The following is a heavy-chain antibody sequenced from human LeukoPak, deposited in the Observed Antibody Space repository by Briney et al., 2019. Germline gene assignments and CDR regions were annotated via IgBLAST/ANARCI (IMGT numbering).Heavy chain of an antibody. Sequence: GGSLRLSCAASEFTFSTYAMSWVRQAPGKGLEWVSGISGSGDSTNYADSVKGRFTISRDNSKNTLYLQMNSLRAEDTAVYYCAKDPVPYYDILTGYYDSYYFDYWGQGTLVTVSS. CDR3: AKDPVPYYDILTGYYDSYYFDY. D-gene: IGHD3-9*01. J-gene: IGHJ4*02. CDR1: EFTFSTYA. CDR2: ISGSGDST. V-gene: IGHV3-23*01.